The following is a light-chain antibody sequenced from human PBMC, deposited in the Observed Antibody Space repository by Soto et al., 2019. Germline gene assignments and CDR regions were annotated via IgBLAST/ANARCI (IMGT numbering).Light chain of an antibody. CDR3: SSYAGSNTPYG. CDR2: EVI. V-gene: IGLV2-8*01. Sequence: QSALTQPPPAYGSPGQSVTISCTENSSDVGGYNYVSWYQQHPGKAPKLLIYEVIKRPSGVPDRFSASRSGNTAYLTVSGLQAEDEAEYYCSSYAGSNTPYGFGTGTNVTV. J-gene: IGLJ1*01. CDR1: SSDVGGYNY.